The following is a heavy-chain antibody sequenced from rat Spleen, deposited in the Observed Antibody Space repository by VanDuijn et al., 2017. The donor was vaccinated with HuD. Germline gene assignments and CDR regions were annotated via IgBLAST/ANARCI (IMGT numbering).Heavy chain of an antibody. V-gene: IGHV2-1*01. Sequence: QVQLKESGPGLVQPSQTLSLTCTVSGFSLTSNSVHWVRQPPGKGLEWMGGIWGDGSTDYNSALKSRLSISRDTSKSQVFLKMKSLQTEYTAIDFCTRSREKYFGYTSYFDYWGQGVMVTVSS. CDR1: GFSLTSNS. CDR2: IWGDGST. D-gene: IGHD1-9*01. J-gene: IGHJ2*01. CDR3: TRSREKYFGYTSYFDY.